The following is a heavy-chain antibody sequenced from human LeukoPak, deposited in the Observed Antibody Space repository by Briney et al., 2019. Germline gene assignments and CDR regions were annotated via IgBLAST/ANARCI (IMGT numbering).Heavy chain of an antibody. CDR3: ARGGCSSTSCYNSVGYYYYYYMDV. CDR2: ISAYNGNT. CDR1: GYTFTSYG. V-gene: IGHV1-18*01. J-gene: IGHJ6*03. Sequence: ASVKVSCKASGYTFTSYGISWVRQAPGQGLEWMGWISAYNGNTNYAQKLQGRVTMTTDTSTSTAYMELRSLRSDDTAVYYCARGGCSSTSCYNSVGYYYYYYMDVWGKGTTVTISS. D-gene: IGHD2-2*02.